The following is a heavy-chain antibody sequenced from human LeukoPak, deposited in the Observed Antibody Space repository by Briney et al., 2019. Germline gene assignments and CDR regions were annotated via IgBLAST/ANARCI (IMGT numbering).Heavy chain of an antibody. V-gene: IGHV4-39*01. Sequence: SETLPLTCTVSGGSITSPDYHWGWIRQPQGKGLEWIGSVSFSGSTHYNSSLKSRVIVFVETSENRFSLRMKFVTAADTALYFCATRNSETADDRWGQGILVTVSS. CDR2: VSFSGST. J-gene: IGHJ5*02. CDR1: GGSITSPDYH. D-gene: IGHD2/OR15-2a*01. CDR3: ATRNSETADDR.